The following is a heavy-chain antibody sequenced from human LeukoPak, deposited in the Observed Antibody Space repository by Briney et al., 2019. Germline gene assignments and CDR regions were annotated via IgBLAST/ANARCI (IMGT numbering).Heavy chain of an antibody. V-gene: IGHV1-18*01. CDR2: IRAYNGNT. CDR3: ARVPGLRYFDWLLTEYFQH. D-gene: IGHD3-9*01. CDR1: GYRFTSYG. Sequence: ASVKVSCKASGYRFTSYGISWVRQVPGQGLEWMGRIRAYNGNTNYTQKLQGRVTMTPDTSTSTDYMELRSLRSDDTAVYYCARVPGLRYFDWLLTEYFQHWGQGTLVTVSS. J-gene: IGHJ1*01.